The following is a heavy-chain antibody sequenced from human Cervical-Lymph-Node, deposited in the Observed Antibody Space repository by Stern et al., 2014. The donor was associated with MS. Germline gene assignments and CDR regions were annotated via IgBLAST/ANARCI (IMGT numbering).Heavy chain of an antibody. D-gene: IGHD2/OR15-2a*01. V-gene: IGHV1-24*01. J-gene: IGHJ4*02. CDR3: ATALFFS. CDR1: GHPLSALA. Sequence: QVQLVQSGAELKKPGASVTVSCNVAGHPLSALAMHWLRQPPTTSLEWMGQFDPEDGETVYAQQFQGRLSMTEDTSTGTAYMTLTALRSEDTAVYYCATALFFSWGPGTLVTVSS. CDR2: FDPEDGET.